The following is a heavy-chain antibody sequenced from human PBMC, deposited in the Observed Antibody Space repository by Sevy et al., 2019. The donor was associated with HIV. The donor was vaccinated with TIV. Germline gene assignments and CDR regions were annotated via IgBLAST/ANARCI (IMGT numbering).Heavy chain of an antibody. J-gene: IGHJ6*02. CDR2: IRYDGSNK. V-gene: IGHV3-30*02. CDR1: GFTFSSYG. D-gene: IGHD3-3*01. CDR3: AKDLKVTIFGEVMYFSGDYYYYGMDV. Sequence: GGSLRLACAASGFTFSSYGMHWVRQAPGKGLEWVAFIRYDGSNKYYADSVKGRFTISRDNSKNTLYLQMNSLRAEDTAVYYCAKDLKVTIFGEVMYFSGDYYYYGMDVWGQGTTVTVSS.